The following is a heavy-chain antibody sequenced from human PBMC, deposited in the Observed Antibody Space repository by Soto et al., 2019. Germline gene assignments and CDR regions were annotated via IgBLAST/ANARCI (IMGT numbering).Heavy chain of an antibody. Sequence: SETLSLTCTVSGGSISSSSYYWGWIRQPPGKGLEWIGSIYYSGSTYYNPSLKSRVTISVDTSKNQFSLKLSSVTAADTAVYYCAKLQWLVHRWFDPWGQGTLVTVSS. J-gene: IGHJ5*02. V-gene: IGHV4-39*01. CDR2: IYYSGST. CDR3: AKLQWLVHRWFDP. D-gene: IGHD6-19*01. CDR1: GGSISSSSYY.